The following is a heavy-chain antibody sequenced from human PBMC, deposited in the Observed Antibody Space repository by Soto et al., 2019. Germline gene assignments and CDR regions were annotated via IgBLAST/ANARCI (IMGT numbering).Heavy chain of an antibody. CDR2: IYYSGST. CDR1: GGSISSGGYY. CDR3: ARVPKNASGYYYGSGTLKSYYFDY. Sequence: TLSLTCTVSGGSISSGGYYWSWIRQHPGKGLEWIGYIYYSGSTYYNPSLKSRVTISVDSSKNQFSLKLSSVTAADTAVYYCARVPKNASGYYYGSGTLKSYYFDYWGQGTLVTVSS. D-gene: IGHD3-10*01. J-gene: IGHJ4*02. V-gene: IGHV4-31*03.